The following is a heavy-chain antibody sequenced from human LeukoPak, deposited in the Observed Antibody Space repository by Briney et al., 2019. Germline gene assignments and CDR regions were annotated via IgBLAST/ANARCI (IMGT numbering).Heavy chain of an antibody. J-gene: IGHJ4*02. CDR3: AKDITEWLPYY. CDR1: GFTFSSYG. D-gene: IGHD3-3*01. CDR2: IWYDGSNK. V-gene: IGHV3-33*06. Sequence: PGRSLRLSCAASGFTFSSYGMHWVRQAPGKGLEWVAVIWYDGSNKYYADSVKGRFTISRDNSKNTLYLQMNSLRAEDTAVYYCAKDITEWLPYYWGQGTLVTVSS.